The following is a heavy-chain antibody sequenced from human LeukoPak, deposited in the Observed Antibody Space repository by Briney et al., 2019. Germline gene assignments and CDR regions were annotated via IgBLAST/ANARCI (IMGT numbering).Heavy chain of an antibody. CDR1: GDSISSINW. CDR2: IHHSGKT. V-gene: IGHV4-4*02. D-gene: IGHD5-24*01. CDR3: ARVLEYYFDY. Sequence: SETLSLTCAVSGDSISSINWWTWVRLSPEKGLEWIGEIHHSGKTNYNPSLKSRVNISLDKSKNQFSLKLSSVTAADTAVYYCARVLEYYFDYWGQGTLVTVSS. J-gene: IGHJ4*02.